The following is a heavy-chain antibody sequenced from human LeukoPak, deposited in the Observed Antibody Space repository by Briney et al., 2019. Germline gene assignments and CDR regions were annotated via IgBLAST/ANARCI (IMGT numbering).Heavy chain of an antibody. J-gene: IGHJ4*02. V-gene: IGHV4-30-2*01. D-gene: IGHD3-10*01. CDR2: IYHSGST. CDR3: ARVNLGVMVRGVIDY. Sequence: SQTLSLTCAVSGGSISSGGYSWSWIRQPPGKGLEWIGYIYHSGSTYYNPSLKSRVTISVDRSKNQFSLKLSSVTAADTAVYYCARVNLGVMVRGVIDYWGXXXXVTVSS. CDR1: GGSISSGGYS.